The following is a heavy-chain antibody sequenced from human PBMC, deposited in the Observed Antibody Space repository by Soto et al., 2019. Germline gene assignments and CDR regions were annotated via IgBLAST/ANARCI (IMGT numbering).Heavy chain of an antibody. CDR1: GFTFSRYA. CDR2: ISVSGDNT. CDR3: AKDGKIRTTVWFPAGYGMDV. J-gene: IGHJ6*02. V-gene: IGHV3-23*04. D-gene: IGHD3-10*01. Sequence: EVQLVESGGGLVKPGGSLRLSCAASGFTFSRYAMNWVRQAPGRGLQWISGISVSGDNTSYVESVRGRFTVYRDNSKNTLYLHMNNLRAEDTALYYGAKDGKIRTTVWFPAGYGMDVWGQGTTVTVSS.